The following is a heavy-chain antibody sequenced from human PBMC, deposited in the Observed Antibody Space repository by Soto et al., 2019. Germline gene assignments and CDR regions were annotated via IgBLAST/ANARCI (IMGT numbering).Heavy chain of an antibody. Sequence: LXPTGAGSGVTLGCYSMNWVRQAPGEGLEWVSSISSSSSYIYYADSVKGRFTISRDNAKNSLYLQMNSLRAEDTAVYYCARDSYGGNLSRRGYYYYGMDVCGQGTTVTVSS. CDR1: GVTLGCYS. CDR2: ISSSSSYI. CDR3: ARDSYGGNLSRRGYYYYGMDV. V-gene: IGHV3-21*01. J-gene: IGHJ6*02. D-gene: IGHD4-17*01.